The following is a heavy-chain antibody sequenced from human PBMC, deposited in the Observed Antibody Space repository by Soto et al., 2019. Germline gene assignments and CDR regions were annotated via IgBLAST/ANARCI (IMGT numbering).Heavy chain of an antibody. CDR1: GFTFDDYA. CDR3: AKASGYDRTYYQYYGMDV. CDR2: ISWNSGSI. Sequence: PGGSLRLSCAASGFTFDDYAMHWVRQAPGKGLEWVSGISWNSGSIGYADSVKGRFTISRDNARNSLYLQMNSLRADDTALYYCAKASGYDRTYYQYYGMDVWGQGTTVTVSS. V-gene: IGHV3-9*01. D-gene: IGHD5-12*01. J-gene: IGHJ6*02.